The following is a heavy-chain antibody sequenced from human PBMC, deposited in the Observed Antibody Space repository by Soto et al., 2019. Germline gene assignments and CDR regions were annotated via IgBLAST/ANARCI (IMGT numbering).Heavy chain of an antibody. J-gene: IGHJ4*02. CDR3: ARHEAYWYYYDSSGYQYYFDY. CDR2: IDPSDSYT. CDR1: GYSFTSYW. Sequence: GESLKISCKGSGYSFTSYWISWVSQMPGKGLEWMGRIDPSDSYTNYSPSFQGHVTISADKSISTAYLQWSSLNASDTAMYYCARHEAYWYYYDSSGYQYYFDYWGQGTLVTVSS. D-gene: IGHD3-22*01. V-gene: IGHV5-10-1*01.